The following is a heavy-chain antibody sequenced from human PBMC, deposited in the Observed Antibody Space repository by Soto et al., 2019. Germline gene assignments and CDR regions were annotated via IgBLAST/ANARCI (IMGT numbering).Heavy chain of an antibody. CDR2: IFYTGTT. V-gene: IGHV4-39*02. D-gene: IGHD2-2*01. CDR3: ARLVVVAPVANA. Sequence: SETLSLTCSVSGGSINYNSYYWGWIRQPPGKGLEWVGGIFYTGTTYYSPSLKDRVTISVDTSKNSFSLNLTSVAAADTAVYFCARLVVVAPVANAWGQGTLVTVSS. J-gene: IGHJ5*02. CDR1: GGSINYNSYY.